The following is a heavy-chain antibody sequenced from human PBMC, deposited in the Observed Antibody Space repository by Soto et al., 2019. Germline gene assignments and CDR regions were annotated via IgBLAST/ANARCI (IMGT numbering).Heavy chain of an antibody. CDR1: GGTFSSYA. J-gene: IGHJ4*02. V-gene: IGHV1-69*13. CDR3: ARGPGGPDGPGDY. Sequence: GASVKVSCKASGGTFSSYAISWVRQAPGQGLEWVGGIIPIDPSRSYAQKFQGRVTITADESTSTAYMELSSLRFEDTAVYYCARGPGGPDGPGDYWGQGTLVTVSS. CDR2: IIPIDPSR. D-gene: IGHD2-15*01.